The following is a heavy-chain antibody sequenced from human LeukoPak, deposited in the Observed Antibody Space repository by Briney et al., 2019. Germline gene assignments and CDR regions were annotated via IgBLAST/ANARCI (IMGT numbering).Heavy chain of an antibody. J-gene: IGHJ4*02. D-gene: IGHD6-13*01. CDR2: INSDGSNI. Sequence: GGSLRLSCAASGFTFSSYGMHWVRQAPGKGLVWVSRINSDGSNIGYADSVKGRFTISRDNVKNTLYLQMNSLRAEDTAVYYCAWGSGTKFDYWGQGTLVTVSS. CDR1: GFTFSSYG. CDR3: AWGSGTKFDY. V-gene: IGHV3-74*01.